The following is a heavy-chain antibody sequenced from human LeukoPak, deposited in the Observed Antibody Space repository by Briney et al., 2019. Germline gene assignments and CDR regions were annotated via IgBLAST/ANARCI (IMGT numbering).Heavy chain of an antibody. Sequence: SETLSLTCTVSGGSISTTSYYWGWIRQSPGMGLECLGYMYFRGSTFDNPSLKSRVTISVDISKNQFSLRLTSMTAADTAIYYCARGPGGTTDNFDYWGQGTLVTVSS. CDR3: ARGPGGTTDNFDY. V-gene: IGHV4-39*07. CDR2: MYFRGST. CDR1: GGSISTTSYY. J-gene: IGHJ4*02. D-gene: IGHD4-17*01.